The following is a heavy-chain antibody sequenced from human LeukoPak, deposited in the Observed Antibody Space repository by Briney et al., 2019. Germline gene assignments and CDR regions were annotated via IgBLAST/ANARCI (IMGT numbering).Heavy chain of an antibody. CDR1: GFTFSSYS. V-gene: IGHV3-23*01. Sequence: GGSLRLSCAASGFTFSSYSMSWVRQAPGKGLEWFSAISGSGGSTYYADSVKGRFTISRDNSKNTLYLQMNSLRAEDTAVYYCAKDSVGVIPGEAFDIWGQGTMVTVSS. CDR3: AKDSVGVIPGEAFDI. CDR2: ISGSGGST. J-gene: IGHJ3*02. D-gene: IGHD3-10*01.